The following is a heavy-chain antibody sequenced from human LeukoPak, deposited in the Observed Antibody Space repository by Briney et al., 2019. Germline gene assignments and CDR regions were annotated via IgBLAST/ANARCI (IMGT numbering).Heavy chain of an antibody. CDR2: IWYDGSNK. CDR3: ARLGVRWSIDY. Sequence: PGGSLSFSCAASGFTFSSYSVHWVRQAPGNGLEWVAVIWYDGSNKYYEESVKGRFTISRDNSKNTLYLQMNSLRVEDTALYYCARLGVRWSIDYWGQGTLVSVSS. V-gene: IGHV3-33*01. CDR1: GFTFSSYS. J-gene: IGHJ4*02. D-gene: IGHD3-16*01.